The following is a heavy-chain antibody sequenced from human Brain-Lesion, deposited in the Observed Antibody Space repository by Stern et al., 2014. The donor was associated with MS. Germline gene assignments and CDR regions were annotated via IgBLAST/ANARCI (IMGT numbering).Heavy chain of an antibody. D-gene: IGHD3-10*01. V-gene: IGHV4-39*01. J-gene: IGHJ4*02. CDR2: IYYRGST. CDR3: AKLWLGELPESPFDY. Sequence: VQLVESGPGLVKPSETLSLTCTVSGGSISSSSYYWGWIRQPPGKGLEWIGSIYYRGSTYHTPSLKSRVTISMDTSKTQFSLRLSSVTAADTAVYFCAKLWLGELPESPFDYWGQGTLVTVSS. CDR1: GGSISSSSYY.